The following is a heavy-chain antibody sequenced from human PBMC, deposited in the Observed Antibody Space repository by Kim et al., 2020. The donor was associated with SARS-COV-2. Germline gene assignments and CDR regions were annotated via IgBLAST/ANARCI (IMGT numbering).Heavy chain of an antibody. CDR3: ARVDGATIFGVEYYYGMDV. CDR2: ISGYNGDT. Sequence: ASVTVSCKASGYTFTSYGISWVRQAPGQGLEWMGCISGYNGDTKYAQKLQGRVTMTTDTSTSTAYMELRSLRSDDTAVYYCARVDGATIFGVEYYYGMDVWRQATTVTVSS. D-gene: IGHD3-3*01. J-gene: IGHJ6*02. CDR1: GYTFTSYG. V-gene: IGHV1-18*01.